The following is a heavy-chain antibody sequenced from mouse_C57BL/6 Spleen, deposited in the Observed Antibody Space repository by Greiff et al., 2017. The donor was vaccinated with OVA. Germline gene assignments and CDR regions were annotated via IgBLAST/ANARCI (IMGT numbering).Heavy chain of an antibody. J-gene: IGHJ2*01. D-gene: IGHD2-10*02. Sequence: EVQLQQSGPVLVKPGASVKMSCKASGYTFTDYYMNWVKQSHGKSLEWIGVINPYNGGTCYNQKFKGKATLSVDKSSSTPYMELISLTSEDSAVYYCERGGEYDPFDYWGQGTTLTVSS. V-gene: IGHV1-19*01. CDR1: GYTFTDYY. CDR2: INPYNGGT. CDR3: ERGGEYDPFDY.